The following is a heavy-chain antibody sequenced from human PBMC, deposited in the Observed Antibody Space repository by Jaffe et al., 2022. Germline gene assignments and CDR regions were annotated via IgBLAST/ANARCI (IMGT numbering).Heavy chain of an antibody. J-gene: IGHJ5*02. CDR1: GYSISSGYY. V-gene: IGHV4-38-2*01. CDR3: ARAVSAGYSSGWYNWFDP. Sequence: QVQLQESGPGLVKPSETLSLTCAVSGYSISSGYYWGWIRQPPGKGLEWIGSIYHSGSTYYNPSLKSRVTISVDTSKNQFSLKLSSVTAADTAVYYCARAVSAGYSSGWYNWFDPWGQGTLVTVSS. D-gene: IGHD6-19*01. CDR2: IYHSGST.